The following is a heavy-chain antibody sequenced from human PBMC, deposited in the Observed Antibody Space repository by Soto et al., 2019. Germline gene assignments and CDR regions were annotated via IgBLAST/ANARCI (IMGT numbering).Heavy chain of an antibody. CDR1: GFTFSSYG. V-gene: IGHV3-30*18. J-gene: IGHJ6*02. Sequence: PGGSLRLSCAASGFTFSSYGMHWVRQAPGKGLEWVAVISYDGSNKYYADSVKGRFTISRDNSKNTLYLQMNSLRAEDTAVYYCAKGGLSKPDRYYGMDVWGQGTTVTVSS. D-gene: IGHD3-3*02. CDR2: ISYDGSNK. CDR3: AKGGLSKPDRYYGMDV.